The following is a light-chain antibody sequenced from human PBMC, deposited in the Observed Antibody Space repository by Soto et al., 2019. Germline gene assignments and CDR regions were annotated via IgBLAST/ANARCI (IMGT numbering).Light chain of an antibody. V-gene: IGKV3-15*01. J-gene: IGKJ5*01. CDR3: QQYNNWPPGIT. CDR2: GAS. Sequence: EIVLTQAPGTLSLSPGERATLACRASNSVSSSYLAWYQQKPGQAPRLLIXGASTRATGIPARFSASGSGTEFTLTISSLQSEDFAVYYCQQYNNWPPGITFGQGTRLEIK. CDR1: NSVSSSY.